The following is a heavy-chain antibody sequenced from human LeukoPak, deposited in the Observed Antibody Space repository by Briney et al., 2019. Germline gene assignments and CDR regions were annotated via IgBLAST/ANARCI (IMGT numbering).Heavy chain of an antibody. CDR2: IYYSGST. CDR3: ARHFGT. D-gene: IGHD3/OR15-3a*01. CDR1: GFTFSSYSMN. Sequence: PGGSLRLSCAASGFTFSSYSMNWVRQPPGKGLEWIGSIYYSGSTYYNPSLKSRVTISVDTSKNQFSLKLRSVTAVDTAVYYCARHFGTWGQGTLVTVSS. V-gene: IGHV4-39*01. J-gene: IGHJ4*02.